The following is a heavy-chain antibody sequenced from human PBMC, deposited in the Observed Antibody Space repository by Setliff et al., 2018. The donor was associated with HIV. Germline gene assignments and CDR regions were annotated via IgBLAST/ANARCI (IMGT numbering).Heavy chain of an antibody. V-gene: IGHV3-11*06. Sequence: GGSLRLSCAASGFTFSDYYMGWIRQAPGKGLEWVSYISGRSSDPNYADSVKGRFTISRDNAKNSLYLQMNSLRAEDTAVYYCARGNTMVTDFDYWGQGTLVTVSS. D-gene: IGHD3-10*01. CDR3: ARGNTMVTDFDY. CDR1: GFTFSDYY. J-gene: IGHJ4*02. CDR2: ISGRSSDP.